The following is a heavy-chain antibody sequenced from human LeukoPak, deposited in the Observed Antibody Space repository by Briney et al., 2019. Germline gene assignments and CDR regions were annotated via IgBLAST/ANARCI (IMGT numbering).Heavy chain of an antibody. CDR2: INHSGST. CDR1: GGSFSGYY. J-gene: IGHJ5*02. CDR3: ARYGGYCSGGSCTQNWFDP. V-gene: IGHV4-34*01. Sequence: ASETLSLTCAVYGGSFSGYYWSWIRQPPGKGLEWFGEINHSGSTNYNPSLKSRVTISVDTSKNQFSLKLSSVTAADTAVYYCARYGGYCSGGSCTQNWFDPWGQGTLVTVSS. D-gene: IGHD2-15*01.